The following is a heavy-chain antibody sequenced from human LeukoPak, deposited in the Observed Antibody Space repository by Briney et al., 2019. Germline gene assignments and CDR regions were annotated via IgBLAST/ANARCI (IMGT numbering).Heavy chain of an antibody. Sequence: VASVKVSCKASGYTFTSYAMHWVRQAPGQGLEWMGWINAGNGNTKYSQKFQGRVTITRDTSASTAYMELSSLRSEDTAVYYCARDMSDYYDSSGYYNAFDIWGQGTMVTVSS. D-gene: IGHD3-22*01. CDR2: INAGNGNT. CDR1: GYTFTSYA. V-gene: IGHV1-3*01. CDR3: ARDMSDYYDSSGYYNAFDI. J-gene: IGHJ3*02.